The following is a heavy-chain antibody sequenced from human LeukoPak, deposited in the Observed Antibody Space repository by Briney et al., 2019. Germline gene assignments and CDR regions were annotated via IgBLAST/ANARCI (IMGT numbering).Heavy chain of an antibody. CDR3: ARGDCSSTSCYGGLDY. CDR1: GYTFTSYG. CDR2: ISAYNGNT. D-gene: IGHD2-2*01. V-gene: IGHV1-18*04. Sequence: ASVKVSCKASGYTFTSYGISWVRQAPGQELEWVGWISAYNGNTNYAQKLQGRVTMTTDTSTSTAYMELRSLRSDDTAVYYCARGDCSSTSCYGGLDYWGQGTLVTVSS. J-gene: IGHJ4*02.